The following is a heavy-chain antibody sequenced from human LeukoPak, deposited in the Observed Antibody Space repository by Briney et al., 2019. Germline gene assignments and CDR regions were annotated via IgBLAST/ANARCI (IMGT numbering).Heavy chain of an antibody. CDR1: GFTFSSYA. Sequence: PGGSLRLSCADSGFTFSSYAMSWVRQAPGKGLEWVSAISGSGGSTYYADSVKGRFTISRDNSKNTLYLQMNSLRAEDTAVYYCAKGKDIVVVVAATRSYYYGMDVWGQGTTVTVSS. V-gene: IGHV3-23*01. CDR2: ISGSGGST. J-gene: IGHJ6*02. D-gene: IGHD2-15*01. CDR3: AKGKDIVVVVAATRSYYYGMDV.